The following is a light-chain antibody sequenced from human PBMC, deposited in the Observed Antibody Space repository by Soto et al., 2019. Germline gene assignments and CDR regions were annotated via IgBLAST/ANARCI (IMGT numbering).Light chain of an antibody. J-gene: IGKJ5*01. V-gene: IGKV1-5*01. CDR1: QSISSW. CDR3: QQHGQWPIT. Sequence: DIQMTQSPSTLSASVGDTVTITCRASQSISSWLAWYQQKPGKAPRLLIYGASSLGSGVPSRFSGSGSGTEFTLTISSLQPEDFATYYCQQHGQWPITFGQGTRLEI. CDR2: GAS.